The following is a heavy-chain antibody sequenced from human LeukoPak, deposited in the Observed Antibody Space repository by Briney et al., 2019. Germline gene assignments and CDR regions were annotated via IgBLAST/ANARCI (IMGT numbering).Heavy chain of an antibody. D-gene: IGHD3-10*01. CDR3: TISPYAGSGSSDY. V-gene: IGHV3-73*01. J-gene: IGHJ4*02. CDR1: GFTFSGSA. CDR2: IRSKANSYAT. Sequence: PGGSLRLSCAASGFTFSGSAMHWVRQASGKGLEWVGRIRSKANSYATAYAASVKGRFTISRDDSKNTAYLQMNSLKTEDTAVYYCTISPYAGSGSSDYWGQGTLVTVSS.